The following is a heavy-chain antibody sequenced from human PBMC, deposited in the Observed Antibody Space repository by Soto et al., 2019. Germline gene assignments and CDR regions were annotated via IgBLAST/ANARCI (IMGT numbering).Heavy chain of an antibody. CDR2: IIPIFGTA. V-gene: IGHV1-69*13. CDR3: ARGLRVSGDAFDI. Sequence: AVKVSCKASGGTFRSYAISWVRQAPGQGLEWMGGIIPIFGTANYAQKFQGRVTITADESTSTAYMELGSLRSEDTAVYYCARGLRVSGDAFDIWGQGTMVTVSS. J-gene: IGHJ3*02. D-gene: IGHD4-17*01. CDR1: GGTFRSYA.